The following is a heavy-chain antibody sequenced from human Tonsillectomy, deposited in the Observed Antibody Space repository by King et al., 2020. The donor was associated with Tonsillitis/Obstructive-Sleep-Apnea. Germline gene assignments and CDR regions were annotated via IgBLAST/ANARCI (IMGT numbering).Heavy chain of an antibody. J-gene: IGHJ3*02. Sequence: QLVQSGAEVKKPGESLRISCKGSGYSFTSYWISWVRQMPGKGLEWMGRIDPSDSYTNYSPSFQGHVTISADKSISTAYLRWSSLKASDTAMYYCARGYFSSTSWYRGEAFDIWGQGTMVTVSS. CDR3: ARGYFSSTSWYRGEAFDI. CDR1: GYSFTSYW. CDR2: IDPSDSYT. D-gene: IGHD2-2*01. V-gene: IGHV5-10-1*03.